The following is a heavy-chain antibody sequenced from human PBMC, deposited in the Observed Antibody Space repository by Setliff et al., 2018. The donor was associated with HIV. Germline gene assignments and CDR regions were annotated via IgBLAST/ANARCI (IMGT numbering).Heavy chain of an antibody. CDR2: INAGNGNT. J-gene: IGHJ4*02. CDR3: ASPTAIPH. CDR1: GDSGDTFNKFA. V-gene: IGHV1-3*01. Sequence: ASVKVSCKASGDSGDTFNKFAITWVRQAPGQRLEWMGWINAGNGNTKYSQKFQGRVTITRDTSASTAYMELSSLRPEDTAVYYCASPTAIPHWGQGTLVTVSS. D-gene: IGHD2-21*02.